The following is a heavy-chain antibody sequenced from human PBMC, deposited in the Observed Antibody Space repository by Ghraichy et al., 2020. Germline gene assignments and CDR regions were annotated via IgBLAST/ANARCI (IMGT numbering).Heavy chain of an antibody. V-gene: IGHV1-2*06. Sequence: SVKVSCKASGYTFTGYYMHWVRQAPGQGLEWMGRINPNSGATNDAQKFQDRVTMTTDTSISTAYMEMSRLTSDDTAVYYCARGSGTSGDYLDYWGQGTLITVSS. CDR1: GYTFTGYY. D-gene: IGHD1-26*01. CDR2: INPNSGAT. J-gene: IGHJ4*02. CDR3: ARGSGTSGDYLDY.